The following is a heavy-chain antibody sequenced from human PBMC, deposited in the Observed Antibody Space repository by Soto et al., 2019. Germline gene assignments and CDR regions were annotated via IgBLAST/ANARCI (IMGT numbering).Heavy chain of an antibody. CDR2: ISGSGGST. CDR3: AKHGTTGPYYYYGMDV. V-gene: IGHV3-23*01. D-gene: IGHD1-1*01. CDR1: GFTFSSYA. J-gene: IGHJ6*02. Sequence: PGGSLRRACAASGFTFSSYAMSWVRQSRGKGLEWVSAISGSGGSTYYADSVKGRFTIYRDNSKNTLYLQMNSLRAEDTAVYYCAKHGTTGPYYYYGMDVWGQGTAVTVSS.